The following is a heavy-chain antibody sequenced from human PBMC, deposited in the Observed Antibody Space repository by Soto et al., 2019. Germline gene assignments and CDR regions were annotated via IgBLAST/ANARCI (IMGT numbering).Heavy chain of an antibody. J-gene: IGHJ6*02. CDR3: ARAKQTLYYYYGMDV. CDR2: IYYSGST. Sequence: QVQLQESGPGLVKPSQTLSHTCTVSGGSISSGGYYWSWIRQHPGKGLEWIGYIYYSGSTYYNPSLKSRVTISVDTSKNQFSLKLSSVTAADTAVYYCARAKQTLYYYYGMDVWGQGTTVTVSS. CDR1: GGSISSGGYY. V-gene: IGHV4-31*03.